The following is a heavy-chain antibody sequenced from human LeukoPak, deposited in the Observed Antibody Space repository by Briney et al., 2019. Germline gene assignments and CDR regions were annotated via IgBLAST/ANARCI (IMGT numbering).Heavy chain of an antibody. CDR1: GFTVSSTY. D-gene: IGHD6-6*01. Sequence: TGGSLRLSCAASGFTVSSTYLTWVRQAPGKGLEWLSVIYSGGYTYYADSVKGRFLISRDISENMVYLQMNSLSVEDTAVYFCARGRPAHYFDSWGPGTLVTVS. CDR3: ARGRPAHYFDS. J-gene: IGHJ4*02. V-gene: IGHV3-66*01. CDR2: IYSGGYT.